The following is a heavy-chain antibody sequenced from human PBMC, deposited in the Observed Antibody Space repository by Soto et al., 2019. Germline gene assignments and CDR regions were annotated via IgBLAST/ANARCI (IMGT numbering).Heavy chain of an antibody. CDR3: ARGAGYCSDGICYNFDY. CDR2: IWPGNSDT. V-gene: IGHV5-51*01. J-gene: IGHJ4*02. D-gene: IGHD2-8*01. Sequence: PGESLKISCQASGYSFLIVWVRQRPGRGLEWMGMIWPGNSDTKYSPYFQGQVTISADKSIDTAYLQWSSLKAPDSAIYYCARGAGYCSDGICYNFDYWGQGALVTVSS. CDR1: GYSFL.